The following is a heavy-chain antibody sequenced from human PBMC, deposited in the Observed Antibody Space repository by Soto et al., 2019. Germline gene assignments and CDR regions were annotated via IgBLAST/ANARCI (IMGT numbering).Heavy chain of an antibody. CDR1: GGSISSGGYY. Sequence: QVQLQESGPGLVKPSQTLSLTCIVSGGSISSGGYYWSWIRQHPGKGLEWIAYNYYSGSTHYNPSLKSRVTISVDTSKNQFSLKLRSVTAADTAVYYCARASVTIVGVVIMDYGMDVWGQGTTVTVSS. V-gene: IGHV4-31*03. CDR3: ARASVTIVGVVIMDYGMDV. CDR2: NYYSGST. D-gene: IGHD3-3*01. J-gene: IGHJ6*02.